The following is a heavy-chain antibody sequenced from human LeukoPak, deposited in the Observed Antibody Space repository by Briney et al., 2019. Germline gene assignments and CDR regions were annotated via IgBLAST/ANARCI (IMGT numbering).Heavy chain of an antibody. J-gene: IGHJ5*02. CDR3: ARAYCSSTSCYRRWFDP. Sequence: ASVKVSCKASGYTFTGYYMHWVRQAPGQGLEWMGWINPNSGGTNYAQKFQGRVTMTRDTSISTAYMELSSLRSEDTAVYYCARAYCSSTSCYRRWFDPWGQGTLVTVSS. V-gene: IGHV1-2*02. CDR2: INPNSGGT. D-gene: IGHD2-2*01. CDR1: GYTFTGYY.